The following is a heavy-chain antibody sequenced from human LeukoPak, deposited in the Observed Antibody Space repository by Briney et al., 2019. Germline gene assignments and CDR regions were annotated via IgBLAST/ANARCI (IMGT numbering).Heavy chain of an antibody. Sequence: GASVKVSCKVSGYTLTELSMHWVRQAPGKGLEWMGGFDPEDGETIYAQKFQGRVTITADKSTSTAYMELSSLRSEDTAVYYCARDVVIAAAGIDYWGQGTLVTVSS. D-gene: IGHD6-13*01. V-gene: IGHV1-24*01. CDR3: ARDVVIAAAGIDY. CDR2: FDPEDGET. CDR1: GYTLTELS. J-gene: IGHJ4*02.